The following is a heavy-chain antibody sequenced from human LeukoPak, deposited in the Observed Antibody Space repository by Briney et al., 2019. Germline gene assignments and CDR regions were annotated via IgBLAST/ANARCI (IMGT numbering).Heavy chain of an antibody. CDR1: GGPISSSGYH. CDR2: IYYSGST. D-gene: IGHD1-26*01. CDR3: ATRRVNSGSYWGY. Sequence: SETLSLNCTVWGGPISSSGYHWRGIRQPPGKGLEWIGSIYYSGSTYYNPSLKSRVTISVDTSKNQFSLKLSSVTAADTAVYYCATRRVNSGSYWGYWGQGTLVTVSS. J-gene: IGHJ4*02. V-gene: IGHV4-39*01.